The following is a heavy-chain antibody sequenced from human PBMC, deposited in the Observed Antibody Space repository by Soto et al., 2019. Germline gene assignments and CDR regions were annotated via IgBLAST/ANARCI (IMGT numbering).Heavy chain of an antibody. J-gene: IGHJ5*02. D-gene: IGHD3-3*02. Sequence: SETLSLTCTVSGGSISSSSYYWGWIRQPPGKGLEWIGSIYYSGSTYYNPSLKSRVTISVDTSKNQFSLKLSSVTAADTAVYYGASPKIAFYNWFDPWGQGNLVTVSS. V-gene: IGHV4-39*01. CDR3: ASPKIAFYNWFDP. CDR1: GGSISSSSYY. CDR2: IYYSGST.